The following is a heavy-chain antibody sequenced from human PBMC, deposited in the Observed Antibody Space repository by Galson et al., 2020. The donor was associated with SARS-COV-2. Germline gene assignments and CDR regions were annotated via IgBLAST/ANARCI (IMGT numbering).Heavy chain of an antibody. CDR3: ARDPSSSTFLNYFYYMDV. CDR2: IWGDGSTK. D-gene: IGHD6-13*01. Sequence: GGSLRLSCAASGFMFSGYGMHWVRQAPGKGLEWVAVIWGDGSTKHYVDSVKGRFTVSRDNSKKILYLEMNSLRAEDTAVYYCARDPSSSTFLNYFYYMDVWGKGTTVTVSS. CDR1: GFMFSGYG. V-gene: IGHV3-33*01. J-gene: IGHJ6*03.